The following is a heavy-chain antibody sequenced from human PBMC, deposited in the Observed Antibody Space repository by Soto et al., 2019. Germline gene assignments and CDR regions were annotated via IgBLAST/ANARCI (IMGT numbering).Heavy chain of an antibody. J-gene: IGHJ4*02. V-gene: IGHV4-59*08. Sequence: VGSMCSYRWWWIRQNQRKGLEWIGYIYYSGSTNYNPSLKSRVTISVDTSKNQFSLKLSSVTAADTTVYYCARLLGNWDRSYCFDYWAQGTLLTVPS. CDR2: IYYSGST. CDR1: VGSMCSYR. D-gene: IGHD7-27*01. CDR3: ARLLGNWDRSYCFDY.